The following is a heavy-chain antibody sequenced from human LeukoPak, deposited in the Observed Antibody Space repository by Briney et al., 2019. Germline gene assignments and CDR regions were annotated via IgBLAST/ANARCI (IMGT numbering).Heavy chain of an antibody. J-gene: IGHJ4*02. D-gene: IGHD3-22*01. CDR1: GYTFTGYY. Sequence: ASVKVSCKASGYTFTGYYMHWVRQAPGQGLEWMGWINPNSGGTNYAQKFQGRVTMTRDTSISTAYMELSRLRSDDTAVYYCARDLRSWGYPADYYYDSSGHFDYWGQGTLVTVSS. CDR2: INPNSGGT. CDR3: ARDLRSWGYPADYYYDSSGHFDY. V-gene: IGHV1-2*02.